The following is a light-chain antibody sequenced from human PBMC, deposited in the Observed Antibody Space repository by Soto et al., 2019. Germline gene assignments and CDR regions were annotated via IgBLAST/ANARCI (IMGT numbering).Light chain of an antibody. J-gene: IGKJ4*01. CDR2: DAS. CDR3: QQYVNSPLT. V-gene: IGKV3-20*01. Sequence: EIVLMPSPGHLSLSPGGRGTLPCRASQSVSSSLAWYQQKPGQAPRLLIYDASNRATGIPDRFSGSGSGTDFTLTLSRLEPEDFAVYYCQQYVNSPLTFGGGTKVEIK. CDR1: QSVSSS.